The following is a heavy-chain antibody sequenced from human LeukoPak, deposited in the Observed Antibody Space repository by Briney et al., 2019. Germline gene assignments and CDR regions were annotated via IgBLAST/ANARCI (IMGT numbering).Heavy chain of an antibody. CDR2: ISGSGGST. D-gene: IGHD6-19*01. J-gene: IGHJ3*02. CDR3: ARDLRIYSSGWYDAFDI. Sequence: PGGTLRLSCAASGFTFSSYGMSWVRQAPGKGLEWVSAISGSGGSTYYADSVKGRFTISRDNSKNTLYLQMNSLRAEDTAVYYCARDLRIYSSGWYDAFDIWGQGTMVTVSS. CDR1: GFTFSSYG. V-gene: IGHV3-23*01.